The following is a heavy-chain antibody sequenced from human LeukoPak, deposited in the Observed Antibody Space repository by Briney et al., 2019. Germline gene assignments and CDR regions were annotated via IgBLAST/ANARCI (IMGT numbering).Heavy chain of an antibody. Sequence: GGSLRLSCAASGFTFSDYYMSWIRQAPGKGLKGVSYISSSGSTIYYGDSVKGGFNISRDNAENALSLQMNSLRAEDTAVYYCARRGRGYDFWSGYQWFDPWGQGTLVTVSS. V-gene: IGHV3-11*01. CDR3: ARRGRGYDFWSGYQWFDP. D-gene: IGHD3-3*01. CDR1: GFTFSDYY. CDR2: ISSSGSTI. J-gene: IGHJ5*02.